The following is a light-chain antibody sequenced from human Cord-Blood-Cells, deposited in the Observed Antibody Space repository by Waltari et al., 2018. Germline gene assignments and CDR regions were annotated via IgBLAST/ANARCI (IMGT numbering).Light chain of an antibody. CDR2: EAS. V-gene: IGKV1-33*01. CDR3: QQYDNLPRVT. J-gene: IGKJ5*01. CDR1: QDISNY. Sequence: DIQMTQSPSSLSASVGDRVTITCQASQDISNYLNWYQQKPGKAPKLLIYEASNLETGVPSRFSGSGSGTDFTFTISSLQPEDIATYYCQQYDNLPRVTFGQGTRLEIK.